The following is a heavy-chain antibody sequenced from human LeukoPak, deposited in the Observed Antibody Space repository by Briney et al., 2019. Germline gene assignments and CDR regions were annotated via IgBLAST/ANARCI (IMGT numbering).Heavy chain of an antibody. J-gene: IGHJ4*02. Sequence: QPGASLRLSCAASGFTFSSYAMSWVRQAPGKGLEWVSAISGSGGSTYYADSVKGRFTISRDNSKNTLYLQMDSLRAEDTAVYYCAKDRLPTVDLVFDYWGQGTLVTVSS. CDR1: GFTFSSYA. V-gene: IGHV3-23*01. CDR3: AKDRLPTVDLVFDY. CDR2: ISGSGGST. D-gene: IGHD5-18*01.